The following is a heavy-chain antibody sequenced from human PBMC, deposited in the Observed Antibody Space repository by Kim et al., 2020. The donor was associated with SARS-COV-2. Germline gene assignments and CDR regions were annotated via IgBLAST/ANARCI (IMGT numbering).Heavy chain of an antibody. Sequence: SETLSLTCAVYGGSFSGYYWSWIRQPPGKGLEWIGEINHSGSTNYNPSLKSRVTISVDTSKNQFSLKLSSVTAADTAVYYCARVRYFDWLHRGDIDYWGQGTLVTVSS. CDR1: GGSFSGYY. V-gene: IGHV4-34*01. CDR3: ARVRYFDWLHRGDIDY. J-gene: IGHJ4*02. D-gene: IGHD3-9*01. CDR2: INHSGST.